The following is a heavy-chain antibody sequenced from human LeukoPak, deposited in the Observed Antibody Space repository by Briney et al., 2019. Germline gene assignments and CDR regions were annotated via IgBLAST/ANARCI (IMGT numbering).Heavy chain of an antibody. V-gene: IGHV3-7*01. Sequence: GGSLRLSCAASGFTFSSYWMSWVRQAPGKGLEWVANIREDGSEKHYVDSVKGRFTISRDNAKNSLYLQMSSLRAEDTAVYYCAKATMSVVVITTYYFDSWGQGTLVTVSS. CDR2: IREDGSEK. CDR3: AKATMSVVVITTYYFDS. CDR1: GFTFSSYW. J-gene: IGHJ4*02. D-gene: IGHD3-22*01.